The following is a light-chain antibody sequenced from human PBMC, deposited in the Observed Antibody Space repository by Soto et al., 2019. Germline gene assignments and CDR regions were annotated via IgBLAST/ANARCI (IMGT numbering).Light chain of an antibody. CDR3: CSYVGSTFYV. J-gene: IGLJ1*01. CDR1: SSDVGSYNL. CDR2: EVS. V-gene: IGLV2-23*02. Sequence: QSVLTQPASVSGSPGQSITISCTGTSSDVGSYNLVAWYQQHPGKAPKLMIYEVSKRPSGVSNRFSGSKSGNTASLTISGLQAEDEADYHCCSYVGSTFYVFGTGTKLTVL.